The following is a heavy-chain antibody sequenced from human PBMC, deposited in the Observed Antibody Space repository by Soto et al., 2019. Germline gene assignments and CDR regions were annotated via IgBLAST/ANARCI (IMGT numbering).Heavy chain of an antibody. Sequence: PVGSLRLSCAASGFTFSSYGMHWVRQAPGKGLEWVAVISYDGSNKYYADSVKGRFTISRDNSKNTLCLQMNSLRAEDTAVYYCATGLRGGSYFRDAFDIWGQGTMVTVSS. CDR2: ISYDGSNK. CDR3: ATGLRGGSYFRDAFDI. J-gene: IGHJ3*02. D-gene: IGHD1-26*01. CDR1: GFTFSSYG. V-gene: IGHV3-30*03.